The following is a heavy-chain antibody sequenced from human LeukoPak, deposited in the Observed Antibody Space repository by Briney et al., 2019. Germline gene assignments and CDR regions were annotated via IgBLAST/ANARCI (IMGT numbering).Heavy chain of an antibody. CDR3: ARDGALGTTGTTSVFYYYGMDV. J-gene: IGHJ6*02. D-gene: IGHD1-1*01. V-gene: IGHV4-4*07. Sequence: SETLSLTCTVSGGSISSYYWSWIRQPAGKGLEWIGRIYTSGSTNYNPSLKSRVTMSVDTSKNQFSLKLSSVTAADTAVYYCARDGALGTTGTTSVFYYYGMDVWGQGTTVTVSS. CDR1: GGSISSYY. CDR2: IYTSGST.